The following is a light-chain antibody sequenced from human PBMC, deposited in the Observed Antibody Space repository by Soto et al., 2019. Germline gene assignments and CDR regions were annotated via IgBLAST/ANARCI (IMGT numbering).Light chain of an antibody. CDR2: SNN. J-gene: IGLJ1*01. Sequence: QSVLTQPPSASGTPGQSVTISCSGSSSNIGRNTVNWYQQLPGTAPKLLIYSNNQRPSGVPDRFSGSKSGTSASLAISGLQSEDEADYHCAAWDDSLNGYVFGTGTKVTVL. CDR3: AAWDDSLNGYV. V-gene: IGLV1-44*01. CDR1: SSNIGRNT.